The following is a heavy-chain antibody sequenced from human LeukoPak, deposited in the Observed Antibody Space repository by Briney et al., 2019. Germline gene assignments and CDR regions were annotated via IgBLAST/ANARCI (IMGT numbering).Heavy chain of an antibody. Sequence: ASVKVSCKASGYTFASYGITWVRQALGQGLEWMGWISGHSGNTKYVQNLQGRVTMTTDTSTSTAYMELRSLRSDDTAVYYCVRGSADTPMAPIFYWGQGTLVTVSS. J-gene: IGHJ4*02. D-gene: IGHD5-18*01. CDR2: ISGHSGNT. V-gene: IGHV1-18*01. CDR3: VRGSADTPMAPIFY. CDR1: GYTFASYG.